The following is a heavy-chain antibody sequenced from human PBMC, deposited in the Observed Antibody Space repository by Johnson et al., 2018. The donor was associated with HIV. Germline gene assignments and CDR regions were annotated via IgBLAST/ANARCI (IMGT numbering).Heavy chain of an antibody. CDR2: ISFDGGTK. D-gene: IGHD6-13*01. J-gene: IGHJ3*02. CDR1: ALNFSDYS. CDR3: ATQDRIAATGLLDTFDI. V-gene: IGHV3-30*04. Sequence: QVQLVESGGGVVQPGRSMRLSCAASALNFSDYSMHWVRQAPGKGLEWVAIISFDGGTKYYADSVKGRFTISRDNSQNTLYMQMNSLKFEDTAIYYCATQDRIAATGLLDTFDIWGQGTMVTVSS.